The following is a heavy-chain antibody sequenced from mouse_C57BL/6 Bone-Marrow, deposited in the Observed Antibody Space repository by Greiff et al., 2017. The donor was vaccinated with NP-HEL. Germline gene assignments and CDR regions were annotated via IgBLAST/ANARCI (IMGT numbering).Heavy chain of an antibody. D-gene: IGHD2-3*01. CDR2: ISNGGGST. V-gene: IGHV5-12*01. J-gene: IGHJ2*01. Sequence: EVMLVESGGGLVQPGGSLKLSCAASGFTFSDYYMYWVRQTPEKRLEWVAYISNGGGSTYYPDTVKGRFTISRDNAKNTLYLQMSRLKSEDTAMYYCARGGGWLLREYFDYWGQGTTLTVSS. CDR1: GFTFSDYY. CDR3: ARGGGWLLREYFDY.